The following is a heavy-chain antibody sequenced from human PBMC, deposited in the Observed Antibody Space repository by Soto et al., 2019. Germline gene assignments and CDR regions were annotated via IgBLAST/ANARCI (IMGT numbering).Heavy chain of an antibody. J-gene: IGHJ4*02. V-gene: IGHV4-59*12. CDR3: AYSSTPFDY. D-gene: IGHD6-13*01. CDR2: VFHSGST. CDR1: GGSISSYY. Sequence: SETLSLTCTVAGGSISSYYWNWIRQPPGKGLEWIGYVFHSGSTNYNPSLKSRVSISLDTSKNQFSLKLTSVTAEDTAVYYCAYSSTPFDYWGQGTLVTVSS.